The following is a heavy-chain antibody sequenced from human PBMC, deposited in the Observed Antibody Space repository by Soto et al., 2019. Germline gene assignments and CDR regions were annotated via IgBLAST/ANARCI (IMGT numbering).Heavy chain of an antibody. V-gene: IGHV1-69*13. Sequence: ASVKVSCKASGGTFSSYAISWVRQAPGQGLEWMGGIIPIFGTANYAQKFQGRVTITADESTSTAYMELSSLRSEDTAVYYCARAATESYSSSWYPWFDPWGQGTLVTVS. CDR3: ARAATESYSSSWYPWFDP. D-gene: IGHD6-13*01. CDR1: GGTFSSYA. J-gene: IGHJ5*02. CDR2: IIPIFGTA.